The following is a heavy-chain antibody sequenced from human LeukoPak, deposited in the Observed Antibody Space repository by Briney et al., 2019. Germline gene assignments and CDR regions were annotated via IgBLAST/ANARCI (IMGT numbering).Heavy chain of an antibody. D-gene: IGHD3-10*02. CDR2: VSSSGSTI. J-gene: IGHJ6*04. V-gene: IGHV3-48*03. CDR3: AELGITMIGGV. CDR1: GFTFSSYE. Sequence: GGSLRLSCAASGFTFSSYEMNWVRQAPGKELEWVSYVSSSGSTIYYADSVKGRFTISRDNAKNSLYLQMNSLRAEDTAVYYCAELGITMIGGVWGKGTTVTISS.